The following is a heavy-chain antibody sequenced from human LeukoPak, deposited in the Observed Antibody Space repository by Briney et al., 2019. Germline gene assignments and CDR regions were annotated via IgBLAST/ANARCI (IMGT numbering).Heavy chain of an antibody. CDR3: ARAGWYYDILEANWFDS. Sequence: SETLSLTCTVSDGAIAGYSWSWIRQPPGKGLEWIGYIYYSGDTNYNPSLQSRVTVSVDTSKNQFSLKLTSVTAADTAVYYCARAGWYYDILEANWFDSWGQGTLVTVPS. D-gene: IGHD3-9*01. CDR1: DGAIAGYS. CDR2: IYYSGDT. V-gene: IGHV4-59*01. J-gene: IGHJ5*01.